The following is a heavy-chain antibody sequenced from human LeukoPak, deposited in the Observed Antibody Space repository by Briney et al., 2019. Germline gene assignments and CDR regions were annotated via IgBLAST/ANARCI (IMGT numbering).Heavy chain of an antibody. CDR2: ISSSSSYI. J-gene: IGHJ4*02. D-gene: IGHD3-22*01. CDR3: ARDPDSSGYYYVHFDY. CDR1: GFTFSSYS. V-gene: IGHV3-21*01. Sequence: SGGSLRLSCAASGFTFSSYSMNWVRQAPGKGLEWVSSISSSSSYIYYADSVKGRFTISRDNAKNSLYLQMNSLRAEDTAVYYCARDPDSSGYYYVHFDYWGQGTLVTVSS.